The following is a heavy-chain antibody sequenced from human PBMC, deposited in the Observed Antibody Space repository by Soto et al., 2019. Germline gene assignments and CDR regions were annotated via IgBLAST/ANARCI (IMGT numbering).Heavy chain of an antibody. CDR2: ISQTGGTS. J-gene: IGHJ1*01. D-gene: IGHD3-3*01. Sequence: GGSLRLSXVTSGFDFKTYAMTWIRHIPGKGLQWVSTISQTGGTSYYVDSVRGRFTISRDNSDNVLFLQMDALRIEDTAMYYCARSLEDYSTNNFYDPWGQGTLVTVSS. CDR3: ARSLEDYSTNNFYDP. CDR1: GFDFKTYA. V-gene: IGHV3-23*01.